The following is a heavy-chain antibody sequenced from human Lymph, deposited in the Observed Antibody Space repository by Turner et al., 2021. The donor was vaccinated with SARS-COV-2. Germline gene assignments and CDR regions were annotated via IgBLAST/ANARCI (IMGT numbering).Heavy chain of an antibody. Sequence: QVQLVESGGGVVQPGRSLRLSCAASGFTFSNSGMHWVRQAQGKGLEWVAVIWYDGSNKYYADSVKGRFTISRDNSKNTLYLQMNSLRVEDTAVYYCAREGEVGATGFDYWGQGTLVTVSS. D-gene: IGHD1-26*01. J-gene: IGHJ4*02. CDR2: IWYDGSNK. CDR1: GFTFSNSG. CDR3: AREGEVGATGFDY. V-gene: IGHV3-33*01.